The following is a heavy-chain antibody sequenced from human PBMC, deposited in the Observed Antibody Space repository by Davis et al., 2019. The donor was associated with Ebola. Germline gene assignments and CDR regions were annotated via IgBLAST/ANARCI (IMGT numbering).Heavy chain of an antibody. J-gene: IGHJ6*02. D-gene: IGHD3-16*01. V-gene: IGHV4-34*01. CDR2: INHSGST. CDR3: NWAYYYYGIDV. CDR1: GGSFSGYY. Sequence: PSETLSLTCAASGGSFSGYYWSWIRQPPGKGLEWIGEINHSGSTNYNPSLKSRVTISVDTSKNQFSLKLSSVTAADTAVYYCNWAYYYYGIDVWGQGTTVTVSS.